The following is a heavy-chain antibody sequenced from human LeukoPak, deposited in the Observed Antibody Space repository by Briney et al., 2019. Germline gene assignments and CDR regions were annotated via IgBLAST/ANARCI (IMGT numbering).Heavy chain of an antibody. CDR2: INPSGGST. J-gene: IGHJ6*02. CDR1: GYTFTSYY. CDR3: ARAPYDILTGYYYYYYGMDV. Sequence: ASVKVSCKASGYTFTSYYMHWVRQAPGQGLEWMGIINPSGGSTSYAQKFRGRVTMTRDTSTSTVYMELSSLRSEDTAVYYCARAPYDILTGYYYYYYGMDVWGQGTTVTVSS. V-gene: IGHV1-46*01. D-gene: IGHD3-9*01.